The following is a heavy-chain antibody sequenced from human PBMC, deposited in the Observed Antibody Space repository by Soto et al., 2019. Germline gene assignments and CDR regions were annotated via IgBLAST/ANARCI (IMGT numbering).Heavy chain of an antibody. Sequence: EVQLVESGGGLIPPGGSLRLSCAASGFLVNSAYMTWVRQAPGKGLEWLSMINSDGSTLYAESVKGRFTISRDNSKNRLDLQMNGLRAEDTAMYYCARSGYSLAWGYWGQGTLVIVTS. J-gene: IGHJ4*02. CDR1: GFLVNSAY. CDR3: ARSGYSLAWGY. D-gene: IGHD5-18*01. CDR2: INSDGST. V-gene: IGHV3-53*01.